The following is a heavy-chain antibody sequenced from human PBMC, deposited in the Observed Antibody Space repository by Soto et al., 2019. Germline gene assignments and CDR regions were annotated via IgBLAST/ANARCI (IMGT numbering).Heavy chain of an antibody. V-gene: IGHV3-23*01. Sequence: GGSLRISCAASGFTFNNNDMIWVRQAPGKGLEWVSGIRFSSGATYYTDFVKGRFTISGDYSKNTLYLEMNSLRVEDTAVYYCARNGGGLAYWGQGTLVTVSS. J-gene: IGHJ4*02. D-gene: IGHD3-16*01. CDR1: GFTFNNND. CDR3: ARNGGGLAY. CDR2: IRFSSGAT.